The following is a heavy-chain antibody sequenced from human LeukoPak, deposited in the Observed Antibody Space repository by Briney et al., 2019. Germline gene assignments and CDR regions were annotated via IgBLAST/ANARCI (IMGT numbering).Heavy chain of an antibody. Sequence: ASVKVSCKASGYTFSSYYMHWVRQAPGQGLEWMGIINPSGGSTSYAQKFQGRVNMTRDTSTSTVYMELSSLRSEDTAVYYCARERARTMWVGLFDYWGQGTLVTVSS. D-gene: IGHD3-10*02. J-gene: IGHJ4*02. V-gene: IGHV1-46*01. CDR3: ARERARTMWVGLFDY. CDR1: GYTFSSYY. CDR2: INPSGGST.